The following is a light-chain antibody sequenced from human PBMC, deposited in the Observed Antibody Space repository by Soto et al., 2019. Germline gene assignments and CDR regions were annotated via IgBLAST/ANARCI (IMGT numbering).Light chain of an antibody. CDR2: QDN. V-gene: IGLV6-57*04. Sequence: NFMLTQPHSVSESPGKTVTISCTRSGGSIANNYVQWYQKRPGSAPTPVIFQDNERPSGVPDRFSGSIDSSSNSASLTISGLRTEDEADYYCHSYDSSAHGVFGRGTKLTVL. J-gene: IGLJ3*02. CDR1: GGSIANNY. CDR3: HSYDSSAHGV.